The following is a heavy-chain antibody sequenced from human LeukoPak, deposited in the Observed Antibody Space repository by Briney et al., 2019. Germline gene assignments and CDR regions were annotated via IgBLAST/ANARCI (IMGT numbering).Heavy chain of an antibody. D-gene: IGHD6-19*01. V-gene: IGHV4-39*01. Sequence: PSETLSLTCTVSGGSISSSSYYWGWIRQPPGQGLEWIVSIYYSGSTYYNPSLKSRVTISVDTSKNQFSLKLSSVTAADTAVYYCASMYSSGWYEGFFWGQGTLVTVSS. CDR1: GGSISSSSYY. J-gene: IGHJ4*02. CDR2: IYYSGST. CDR3: ASMYSSGWYEGFF.